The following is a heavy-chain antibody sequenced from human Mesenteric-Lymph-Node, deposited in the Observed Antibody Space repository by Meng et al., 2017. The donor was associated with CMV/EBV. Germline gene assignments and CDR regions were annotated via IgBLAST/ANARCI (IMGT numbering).Heavy chain of an antibody. Sequence: SETLSLTCTVSGGSISSSSYYWGWIRQPPGKGLEWIGSIYYSGSTYYNPSLKSRVTISVDTSTNQFSLKLNSLIAADTAVYYCARALRQYDDFWSGYYTPCDHWGQGTLVTVSS. V-gene: IGHV4-39*07. D-gene: IGHD3-3*01. J-gene: IGHJ4*02. CDR3: ARALRQYDDFWSGYYTPCDH. CDR1: GGSISSSSYY. CDR2: IYYSGST.